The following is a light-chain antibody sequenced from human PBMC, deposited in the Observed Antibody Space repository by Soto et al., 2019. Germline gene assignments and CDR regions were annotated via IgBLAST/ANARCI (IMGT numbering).Light chain of an antibody. V-gene: IGLV2-14*01. CDR3: SSYTSSSTLVV. Sequence: QSALTQPASVSGSPGQSITISCTGTSSDVGGYNYVSWYQQHPGKAPKLMIYDVSNRPSGVSNRFSGSKSGNTASLTISGLQAEAGADYYSSSYTSSSTLVVFGGGTKLTVL. CDR2: DVS. CDR1: SSDVGGYNY. J-gene: IGLJ2*01.